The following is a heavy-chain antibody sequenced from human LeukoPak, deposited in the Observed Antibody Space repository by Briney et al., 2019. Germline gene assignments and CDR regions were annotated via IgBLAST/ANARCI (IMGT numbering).Heavy chain of an antibody. J-gene: IGHJ4*02. CDR1: GFTFSSYA. CDR3: ARDYGGSYYFDY. Sequence: GGSLRLSCAASGFTFSSYAMSWVRQAPGKGLEWVALIWYDGSNKYYADSVKGRFTISRDNSKNTLYLQMNSLRAEDTAVYYCARDYGGSYYFDYWGQGTLVTVSS. V-gene: IGHV3-33*08. D-gene: IGHD2-15*01. CDR2: IWYDGSNK.